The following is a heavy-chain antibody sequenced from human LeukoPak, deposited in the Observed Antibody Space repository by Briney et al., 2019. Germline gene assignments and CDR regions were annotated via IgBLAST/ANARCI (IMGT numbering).Heavy chain of an antibody. Sequence: SETLSLTCTVSGGSISSYYWNWIRQPPGKGLEWIGYIYNSGSTNNNPSLKSRVTISVDTSKNQFSLKLSSVTAADTAVYYCARRIFGFDIWGQGTMVTVSS. J-gene: IGHJ3*02. CDR2: IYNSGST. CDR1: GGSISSYY. CDR3: ARRIFGFDI. V-gene: IGHV4-59*12. D-gene: IGHD2-15*01.